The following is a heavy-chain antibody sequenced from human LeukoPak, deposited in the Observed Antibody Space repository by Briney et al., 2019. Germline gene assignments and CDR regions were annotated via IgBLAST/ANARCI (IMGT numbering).Heavy chain of an antibody. Sequence: GGSLRLSCAASGFTFSSYAMHWVRQAPGKGLEWEAVISYDGSNKYYADSVKGRFTISRDNSKNTLYLQMNSLRAEDTAVYYCARSAGRDSYYYYGMDVWGQGTTVTVSS. D-gene: IGHD3-22*01. CDR2: ISYDGSNK. CDR3: ARSAGRDSYYYYGMDV. CDR1: GFTFSSYA. V-gene: IGHV3-30-3*01. J-gene: IGHJ6*02.